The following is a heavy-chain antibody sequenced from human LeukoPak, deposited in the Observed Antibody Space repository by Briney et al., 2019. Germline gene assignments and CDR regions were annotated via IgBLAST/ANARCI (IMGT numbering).Heavy chain of an antibody. CDR3: ARAGITMVRGVIIRKGNWFDP. J-gene: IGHJ5*02. CDR1: GFTFSSYS. V-gene: IGHV3-48*04. CDR2: ISSSSSTI. D-gene: IGHD3-10*01. Sequence: PGGSLRFSCAASGFTFSSYSMNWVRQAPGKGLEWVSYISSSSSTIYYADSVKGRFTISRDNAKNSLYLQMNSLRAEDTAVYYCARAGITMVRGVIIRKGNWFDPWGQGTLVTVSS.